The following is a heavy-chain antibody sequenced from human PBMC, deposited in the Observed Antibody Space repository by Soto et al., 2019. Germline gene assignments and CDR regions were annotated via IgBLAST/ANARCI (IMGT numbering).Heavy chain of an antibody. J-gene: IGHJ4*02. CDR3: ATLGRYSSGWYVNY. CDR1: GGSISSSNW. CDR2: IYHSGST. V-gene: IGHV4-4*02. D-gene: IGHD6-19*01. Sequence: SETLSLTCAVSGGSISSSNWWSWVRQPPGKGLEWIGEIYHSGSTNYNPSLKSRVTISVDKSKNQFSLKLSSVTAADTAVYYCATLGRYSSGWYVNYWGRGTLVTVS.